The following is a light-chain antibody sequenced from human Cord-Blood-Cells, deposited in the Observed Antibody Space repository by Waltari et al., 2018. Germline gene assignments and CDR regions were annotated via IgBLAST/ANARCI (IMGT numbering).Light chain of an antibody. CDR1: QSVSSSY. Sequence: EIVLTQSPGTLSLSPGERVTLSCRASQSVSSSYLAWYQQKPGQTPRLLIYGASSSATGIPDRFSGSGSGTDFTLTISRLEPEDFAVYYCQQYGSSPPLTFGGGTKVEIK. CDR3: QQYGSSPPLT. V-gene: IGKV3-20*01. CDR2: GAS. J-gene: IGKJ4*01.